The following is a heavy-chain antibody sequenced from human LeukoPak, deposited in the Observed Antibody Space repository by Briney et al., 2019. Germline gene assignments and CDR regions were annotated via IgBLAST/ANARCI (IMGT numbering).Heavy chain of an antibody. CDR3: AKDVARWLESPGFDS. Sequence: SETLSLTCTVSGGSIRSSYYYWGWIRQPPGKGLEWIGSIYDSGSTYYNPSLKSRVTISVDTSKNQFSLKLNSVTAADTAVYYCAKDVARWLESPGFDSWGQGTLVTVSS. V-gene: IGHV4-39*02. J-gene: IGHJ4*02. CDR1: GGSIRSSYYY. CDR2: IYDSGST. D-gene: IGHD5-24*01.